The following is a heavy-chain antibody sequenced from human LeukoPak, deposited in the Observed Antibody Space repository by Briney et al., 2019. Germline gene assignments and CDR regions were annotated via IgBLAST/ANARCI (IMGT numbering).Heavy chain of an antibody. CDR1: GYSFSGFF. J-gene: IGHJ4*02. D-gene: IGHD3-22*01. Sequence: ASVKVSCKASGYSFSGFFIHWVRQATGQGLEWMGWMNPNSGNTGYAQKFQGRVTITRNTSISTAYMELSSLRSEDTAVYYCARGPHYYDSSGTSGFDYWGQGTLVTVSS. CDR2: MNPNSGNT. CDR3: ARGPHYYDSSGTSGFDY. V-gene: IGHV1-8*03.